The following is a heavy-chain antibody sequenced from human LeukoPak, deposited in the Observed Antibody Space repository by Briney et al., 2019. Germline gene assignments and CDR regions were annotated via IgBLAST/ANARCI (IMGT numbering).Heavy chain of an antibody. J-gene: IGHJ4*02. CDR1: GYAFTSSG. V-gene: IGHV1-18*01. CDR3: ARDYGSGWYLGGNYFDY. Sequence: GASVKVSCKASGYAFTSSGISWVRQAPGQGLEWMGWISSYNGDTNYAQNLQGRVTMTTDTSTSTAYMELRSLRSDDTAVYYCARDYGSGWYLGGNYFDYWGQGTLVTVSS. CDR2: ISSYNGDT. D-gene: IGHD6-19*01.